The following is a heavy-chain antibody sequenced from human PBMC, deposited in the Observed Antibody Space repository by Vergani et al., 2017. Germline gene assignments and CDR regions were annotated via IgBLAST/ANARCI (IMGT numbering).Heavy chain of an antibody. Sequence: QVQLVESGGGVVQPWRSLRLSCTSSGCTFRTYAMHWVRQAPGKGLEWVAIIYYDGSKKYYADSVKGRFTISRDNSRNTLDLLMSSLRAEDTAIYYCVREGSYCGSTTCRNPSYVYYYHMDVWGEGTTVTVSS. CDR3: VREGSYCGSTTCRNPSYVYYYHMDV. J-gene: IGHJ6*03. V-gene: IGHV3-33*01. D-gene: IGHD2-21*01. CDR1: GCTFRTYA. CDR2: IYYDGSKK.